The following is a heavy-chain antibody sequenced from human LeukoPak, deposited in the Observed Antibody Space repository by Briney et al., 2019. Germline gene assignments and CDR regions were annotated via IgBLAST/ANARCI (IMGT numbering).Heavy chain of an antibody. CDR1: GGTFSSYA. Sequence: SVKVSCKASGGTFSSYAISWVRQAPGQGLEWMGGIIPIFGTANYAQKFQGRVTITTDKSTSTAYMELRSLRSEDTAVYYCARNRDYGDPYWYFDLWGRGTLVTVSS. J-gene: IGHJ2*01. D-gene: IGHD4-17*01. CDR2: IIPIFGTA. V-gene: IGHV1-69*05. CDR3: ARNRDYGDPYWYFDL.